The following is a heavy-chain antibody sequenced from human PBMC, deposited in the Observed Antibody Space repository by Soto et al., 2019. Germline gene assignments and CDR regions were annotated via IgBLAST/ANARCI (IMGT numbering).Heavy chain of an antibody. J-gene: IGHJ6*02. V-gene: IGHV4-59*01. CDR1: GGSISSYY. Sequence: QVQLQESGPGLVKPSETLSLTCTVSGGSISSYYWSWIRQSPGQGLEWIGYIHYSGSTKSNPSLKSRFTLSVDTSRNQVSLKLSTVTAADSAVYFCARARYQLLHPYYYGMDVWGQGTTVTVSS. D-gene: IGHD2-2*01. CDR2: IHYSGST. CDR3: ARARYQLLHPYYYGMDV.